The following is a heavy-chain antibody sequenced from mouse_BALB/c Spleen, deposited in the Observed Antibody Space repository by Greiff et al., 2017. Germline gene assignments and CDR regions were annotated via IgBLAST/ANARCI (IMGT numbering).Heavy chain of an antibody. CDR2: ISSGGSYT. J-gene: IGHJ3*01. Sequence: EVQVVESGGDLVKPGGSLKLSCAASGFTFSSYGMSWVRQTPDKRLEWVATISSGGSYTYYPDSVKGRFTISRDNAKNTLYLQMSSLKSEDTAMYYCASHRYDGFAYWGQGTLVTVSA. CDR3: ASHRYDGFAY. CDR1: GFTFSSYG. D-gene: IGHD2-14*01. V-gene: IGHV5-6*01.